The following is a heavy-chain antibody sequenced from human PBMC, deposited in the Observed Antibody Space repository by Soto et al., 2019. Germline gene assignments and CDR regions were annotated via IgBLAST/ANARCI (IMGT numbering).Heavy chain of an antibody. J-gene: IGHJ6*01. CDR2: IYYTGST. CDR1: VGSVSIESHD. D-gene: IGHD3-3*01. Sequence: SETLSVTCTLSVGSVSIESHDWSGIRQTRGKGLEWIGYIYYTGSTNYNPSLKGRVTMSVDTSRDQVSLRLRSVTRADTAVYYCARDKYDFRSGYYYYAMEVWGHGTKVTVSS. CDR3: ARDKYDFRSGYYYYAMEV. V-gene: IGHV4-61*01.